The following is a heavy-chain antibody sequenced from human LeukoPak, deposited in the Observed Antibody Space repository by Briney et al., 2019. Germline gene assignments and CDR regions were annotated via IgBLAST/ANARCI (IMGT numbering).Heavy chain of an antibody. CDR2: ITASGTAM. Sequence: PGGSLRLSCAASGFTFSSYSMNRVRQDPGKGMEWVSHITASGTAMFYADSVKGRFTISRDNAKNSLYLQMNSLRDEDTAVYYCASSGSYRFDYWGQGALVTVSS. V-gene: IGHV3-48*02. J-gene: IGHJ4*02. CDR1: GFTFSSYS. D-gene: IGHD1-26*01. CDR3: ASSGSYRFDY.